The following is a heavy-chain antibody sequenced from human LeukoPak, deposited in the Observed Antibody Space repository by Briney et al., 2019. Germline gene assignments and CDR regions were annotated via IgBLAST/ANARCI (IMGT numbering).Heavy chain of an antibody. J-gene: IGHJ4*02. CDR1: GGSFSGYY. Sequence: PSETLSLTCAVYGGSFSGYYWSWIRQPPGKGLEWIGEINHSGSTNYNPSLKSRVTISVDTSKNQFSLKLSSVTAADTAVYYCASSLVTAYGFDYWGQGTLVTVSS. CDR2: INHSGST. D-gene: IGHD2-21*02. V-gene: IGHV4-34*01. CDR3: ASSLVTAYGFDY.